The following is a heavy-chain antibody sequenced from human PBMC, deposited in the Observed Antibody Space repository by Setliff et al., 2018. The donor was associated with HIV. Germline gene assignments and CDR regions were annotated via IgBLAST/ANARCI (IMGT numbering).Heavy chain of an antibody. CDR2: VNPEDGET. D-gene: IGHD3-16*01. Sequence: ASVKVSCKTSGYFFSEFHIHWVQQAPGKGLEWMGRVNPEDGETIYAEKFQGRVTITTDTSTDTAYMELSSLRFDDTAVYYCARSGGGWYNWFEPWGPGTPVTVSS. CDR3: ARSGGGWYNWFEP. CDR1: GYFFSEFH. V-gene: IGHV1-69-2*01. J-gene: IGHJ5*02.